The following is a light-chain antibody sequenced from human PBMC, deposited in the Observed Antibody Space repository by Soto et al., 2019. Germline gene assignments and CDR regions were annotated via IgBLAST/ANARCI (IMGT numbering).Light chain of an antibody. CDR3: QQYNNWPLT. CDR2: DAS. Sequence: DIQMTQSPSTLSASIGDRVTITCRASQSISSWLAWYQQKPGKAPKLLIYDASSLESGVSSRFSGSGSGTEFTLTISSLQSEDFAVYYCQQYNNWPLTFGGGTKVDIK. V-gene: IGKV1-5*01. CDR1: QSISSW. J-gene: IGKJ4*01.